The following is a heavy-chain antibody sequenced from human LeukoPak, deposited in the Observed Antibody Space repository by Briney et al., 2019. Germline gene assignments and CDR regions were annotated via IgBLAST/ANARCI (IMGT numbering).Heavy chain of an antibody. J-gene: IGHJ5*02. V-gene: IGHV3-64D*09. CDR3: VKSASSYGANWFDP. D-gene: IGHD4/OR15-4a*01. CDR1: GFTFSNYA. Sequence: GGSLRLSCSASGFTFSNYAMHWVRQARGKGLEYVSAISSDGGSTYYADSVKGRFIISRDNSKNTLYLHMSSLRAEDTAVYYCVKSASSYGANWFDPWGQGTLVTVSS. CDR2: ISSDGGST.